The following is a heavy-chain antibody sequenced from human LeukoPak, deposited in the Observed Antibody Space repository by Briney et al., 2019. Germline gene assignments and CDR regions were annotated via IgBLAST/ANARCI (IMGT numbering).Heavy chain of an antibody. CDR1: GGSISSGDYY. CDR2: IYYSGST. D-gene: IGHD5-24*01. V-gene: IGHV4-30-4*01. CDR3: AREVSEMATSQGRYGLDV. Sequence: PSQTLSLTCSVSGGSISSGDYYWSWIRRPPGKGLEWIGYIYYSGSTYYNPSPKSRISMSVDTSKNQFSLRLSSVTAADTAVYYCAREVSEMATSQGRYGLDVWGQGTTVTVPS. J-gene: IGHJ6*02.